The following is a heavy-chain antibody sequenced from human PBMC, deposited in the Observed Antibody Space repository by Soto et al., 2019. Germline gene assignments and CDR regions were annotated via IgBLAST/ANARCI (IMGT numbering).Heavy chain of an antibody. J-gene: IGHJ3*02. V-gene: IGHV1-3*01. CDR3: ASRDITGATRSAFDI. CDR1: GYTFTTYA. D-gene: IGHD1-20*01. CDR2: INAGNGNT. Sequence: ASAKVSCNASGYTFTTYAMHWVRQAPRHRLEWMGWINAGNGNTKYSKKYKGRVTITRDTSASTAYMELSSLRSEDTAVYYCASRDITGATRSAFDIWGQGTMVTVSS.